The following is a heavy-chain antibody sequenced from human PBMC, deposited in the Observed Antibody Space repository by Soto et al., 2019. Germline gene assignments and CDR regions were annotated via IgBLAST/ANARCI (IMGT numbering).Heavy chain of an antibody. J-gene: IGHJ6*02. V-gene: IGHV1-69*13. CDR1: GGTFSSYA. CDR3: ARESPRGYSYGGAVGGTDI. D-gene: IGHD5-18*01. CDR2: IIPIFGTA. Sequence: SVKVSCKASGGTFSSYAISWVRQAPGQGLEWMGGIIPIFGTANYAQKFQGRVTITADESTSTAYMELSSLRSEDTAVYYCARESPRGYSYGGAVGGTDIWGQGTTVTVSS.